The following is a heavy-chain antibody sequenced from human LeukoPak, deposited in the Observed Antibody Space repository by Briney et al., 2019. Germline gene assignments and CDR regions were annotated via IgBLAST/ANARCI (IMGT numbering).Heavy chain of an antibody. CDR3: ARVKRWGPLRSPFDP. Sequence: ALVKVFCKASGYTFTSYDINWVRQATGQGLEWMGWMNPNSGNTGYAQKFQGRVTMTRNTSISTAYMELSSLRSEDTAVYYCARVKRWGPLRSPFDPWGQGTLVTVSS. CDR2: MNPNSGNT. V-gene: IGHV1-8*01. CDR1: GYTFTSYD. D-gene: IGHD3-16*01. J-gene: IGHJ5*02.